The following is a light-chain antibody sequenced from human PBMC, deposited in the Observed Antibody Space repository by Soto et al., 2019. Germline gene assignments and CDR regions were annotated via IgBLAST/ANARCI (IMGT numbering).Light chain of an antibody. J-gene: IGKJ5*01. V-gene: IGKV1-27*01. CDR2: AAS. Sequence: DIQMTQSPPSLSASVGDRVTITCRASQGISNYLAWYQQKPGELPKLVIYAASILQTGVPSRFSGSGSGTDFSLTISSLQPEDVATYFCQKYNSPPRTFGQGTRLEIK. CDR1: QGISNY. CDR3: QKYNSPPRT.